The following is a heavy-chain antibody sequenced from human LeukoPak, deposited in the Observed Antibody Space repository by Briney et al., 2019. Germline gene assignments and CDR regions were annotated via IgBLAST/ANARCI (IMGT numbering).Heavy chain of an antibody. V-gene: IGHV3-7*01. CDR3: ARESGYSYGYGGYYYYYMDV. CDR2: RKQDERKK. J-gene: IGHJ6*03. CDR1: SIIFCDKL. D-gene: IGHD5-18*01. Sequence: ESLTLSCAANSIIFCDKLTISIRQAPRKGQECRAKRKQDERKKYYVDSVKGRFTISRDNAKNSQYLQMNSLRAEDTAVYYCARESGYSYGYGGYYYYYMDVWGKGTTVTISS.